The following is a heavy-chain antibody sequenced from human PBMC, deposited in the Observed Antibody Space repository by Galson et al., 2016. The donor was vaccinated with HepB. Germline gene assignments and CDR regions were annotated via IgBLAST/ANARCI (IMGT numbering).Heavy chain of an antibody. V-gene: IGHV3-48*02. D-gene: IGHD2-15*01. CDR2: IESTGSPL. Sequence: SLRLSCAASGFIFSTHNMNWVRQAPGKGLEWVSYIESTGSPLYYADSVKGRFIISRDNAKNSLDLQMNSLRDEDTAVYYCASDGGFGIHFDSWGQGTLVTVSS. CDR1: GFIFSTHN. J-gene: IGHJ4*02. CDR3: ASDGGFGIHFDS.